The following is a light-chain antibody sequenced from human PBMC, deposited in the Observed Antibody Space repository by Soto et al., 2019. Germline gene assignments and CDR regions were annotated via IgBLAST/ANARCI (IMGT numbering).Light chain of an antibody. Sequence: IVMTQTPLSLSVTPGQPASISCKSSQSLLQSDGNTYLYWYLQKPGQPPQLLIYAVSNRFSGVPDRFSGSGSGTEFTLTISSLQPEDFATYYCQQGYSISWTFGQGTKVDI. CDR1: QSLLQSDGNTY. CDR2: AVS. J-gene: IGKJ1*01. CDR3: QQGYSISWT. V-gene: IGKV2D-29*01.